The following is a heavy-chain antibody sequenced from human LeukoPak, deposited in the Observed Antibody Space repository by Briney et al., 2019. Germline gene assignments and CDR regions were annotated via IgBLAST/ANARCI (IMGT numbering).Heavy chain of an antibody. Sequence: ASVKVSCTASGYTFTSYGISWVRQAPGQGLEWMGWISAYNGNTNYAQKLQGRVTITRDTSASTAYMELSSLRSEDTAVYYCAREPGIAVAGTPFDYWGQGTLVTVSS. V-gene: IGHV1-18*01. D-gene: IGHD6-19*01. J-gene: IGHJ4*02. CDR1: GYTFTSYG. CDR3: AREPGIAVAGTPFDY. CDR2: ISAYNGNT.